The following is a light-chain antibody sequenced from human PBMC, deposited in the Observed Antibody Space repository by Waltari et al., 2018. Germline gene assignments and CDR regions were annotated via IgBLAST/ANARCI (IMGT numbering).Light chain of an antibody. Sequence: QSALTQPASVSGSPGQSITISCTGTSSALVGCNHVSWYQQHPGKAPKLMIYDVTSRPSGVSNRFSGSKSVNTASLTISGLQAEDESDYYCSSFTSSSTQVFGSGTKVTV. CDR1: SSALVGCNH. CDR2: DVT. V-gene: IGLV2-14*03. CDR3: SSFTSSSTQV. J-gene: IGLJ1*01.